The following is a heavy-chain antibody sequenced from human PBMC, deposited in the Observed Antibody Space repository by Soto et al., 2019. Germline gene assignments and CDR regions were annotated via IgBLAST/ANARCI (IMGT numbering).Heavy chain of an antibody. CDR3: AKSRSDPHFHYITYDAFDI. CDR1: GFTFSSYA. V-gene: IGHV3-23*01. D-gene: IGHD3-10*01. Sequence: EVQLLESGGGLVQPGGSLRLSCAASGFTFSSYAMSWVRQAPGKGLEWVSAISGSGGSTYYADSVKGRFTISRDNSKNTLYLQMNSLRAEDTAVYYCAKSRSDPHFHYITYDAFDIWGQGTMVTVSS. J-gene: IGHJ3*02. CDR2: ISGSGGST.